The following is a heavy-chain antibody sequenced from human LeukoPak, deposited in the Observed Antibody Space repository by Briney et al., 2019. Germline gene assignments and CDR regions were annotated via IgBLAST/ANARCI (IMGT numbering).Heavy chain of an antibody. V-gene: IGHV1-18*01. CDR3: ARCGGSYYVHRWFDP. Sequence: ASVKVSCKASGYTFTTYGISWVRQAPGQGLERMGWISAYNGQTNHTHNLQGRVSMTIDTSTSTAYMELRSLRSDDTAVYYCARCGGSYYVHRWFDPWGQGTLVTVSS. CDR1: GYTFTTYG. D-gene: IGHD1-26*01. CDR2: ISAYNGQT. J-gene: IGHJ5*02.